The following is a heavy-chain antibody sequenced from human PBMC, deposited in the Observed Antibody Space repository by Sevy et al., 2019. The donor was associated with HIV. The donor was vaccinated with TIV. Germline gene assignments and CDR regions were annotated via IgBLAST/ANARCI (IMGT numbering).Heavy chain of an antibody. Sequence: GGSLRLSCTASGFTFSAYSMNWVRQAPGKGLEWLSYISTGTDHIYYADSAKGRFTISRDDAKNSVYLEMKSLRDQDTARYYCVRRGVDAYNVDFDGWGQGTPVTVAS. D-gene: IGHD3-9*01. CDR2: ISTGTDHI. J-gene: IGHJ4*02. V-gene: IGHV3-21*05. CDR3: VRRGVDAYNVDFDG. CDR1: GFTFSAYS.